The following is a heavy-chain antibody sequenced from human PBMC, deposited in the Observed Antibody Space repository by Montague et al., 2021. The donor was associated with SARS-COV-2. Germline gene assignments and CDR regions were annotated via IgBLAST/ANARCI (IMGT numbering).Heavy chain of an antibody. V-gene: IGHV2-5*02. Sequence: PALVKSTQTLTLTCTFSGFSLSTSGVGVGWIRQPPGKALEWLALIYWDDDKRYSPSLKSRLTITKDTSKNQVVLTMTNMDPVDTATYYCAHRKPTYYDILTGYYNAFDIWGQGTMVTVSS. CDR3: AHRKPTYYDILTGYYNAFDI. J-gene: IGHJ3*02. D-gene: IGHD3-9*01. CDR1: GFSLSTSGVG. CDR2: IYWDDDK.